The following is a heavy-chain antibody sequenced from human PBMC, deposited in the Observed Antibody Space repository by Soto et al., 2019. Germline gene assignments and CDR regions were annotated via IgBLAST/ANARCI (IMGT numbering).Heavy chain of an antibody. Sequence: GGSPRLSCAASGFTFSSYAMSWVRQAPGKGLEWVSAISGSGGSTYYADSVKGRFTISRDNSKNTLYLQMNSLRAEDTAVYYCAKDGVGATTTHIDYWGQGTLVTVSS. CDR3: AKDGVGATTTHIDY. V-gene: IGHV3-23*01. CDR1: GFTFSSYA. D-gene: IGHD1-26*01. J-gene: IGHJ4*02. CDR2: ISGSGGST.